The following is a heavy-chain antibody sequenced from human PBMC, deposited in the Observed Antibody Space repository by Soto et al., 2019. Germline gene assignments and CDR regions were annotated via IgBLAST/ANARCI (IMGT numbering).Heavy chain of an antibody. CDR2: LKNGGT. Sequence: EVQLLESGGGLVQPGGSLRLSCAASGFSFSTYGMNWVRQAPGKGLEWVSSLKNGGTYYADSVKGRFTISRDDSKNTVYLQMHSLRVEDTAVYYCAKWNGYGDFWGQGTLVTVSS. J-gene: IGHJ4*02. V-gene: IGHV3-23*01. CDR3: AKWNGYGDF. CDR1: GFSFSTYG. D-gene: IGHD1-1*01.